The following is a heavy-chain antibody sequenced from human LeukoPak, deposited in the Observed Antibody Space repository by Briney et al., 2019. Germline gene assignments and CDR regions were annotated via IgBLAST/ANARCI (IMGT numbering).Heavy chain of an antibody. V-gene: IGHV4-59*12. CDR1: GGSISGYY. D-gene: IGHD6-6*01. CDR3: AREGRAARRVDY. J-gene: IGHJ4*02. CDR2: IYYSGST. Sequence: SETLSLTCTVSGGSISGYYWSWIRQPPGKGLEWIGYIYYSGSTNYNPSLKSRVTISVDTSKNQFSLKLSSVTAADTAVYYCAREGRAARRVDYWGQGTLVTVSS.